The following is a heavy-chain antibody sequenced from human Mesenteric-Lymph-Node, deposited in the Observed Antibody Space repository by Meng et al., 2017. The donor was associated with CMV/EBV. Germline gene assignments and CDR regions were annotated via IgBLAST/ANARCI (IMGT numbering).Heavy chain of an antibody. CDR1: GESFSGYY. CDR3: AKVPYYGSGSYVY. V-gene: IGHV4-34*01. CDR2: INQSGGT. J-gene: IGHJ4*02. Sequence: CAFSGESFSGYYWSWIRQPPGKGLEWIGEINQSGGTNYNPSLKSRVTISVDTSKNQISLKLSSVTAADTAVYYCAKVPYYGSGSYVYWGQGTLVTVSS. D-gene: IGHD3-10*01.